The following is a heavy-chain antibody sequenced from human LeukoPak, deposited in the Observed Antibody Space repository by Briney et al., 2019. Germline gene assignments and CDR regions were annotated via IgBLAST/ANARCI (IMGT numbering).Heavy chain of an antibody. CDR1: GSTFSSYW. CDR2: IKQDGSEK. V-gene: IGHV3-7*01. D-gene: IGHD3-22*01. J-gene: IGHJ4*02. CDR3: ARGGYYDSSGYIFDY. Sequence: GGSLRLSCAASGSTFSSYWMSWVRQAPGKGLEWVANIKQDGSEKYYVDSVKGRFTISRDNAKNSLYLQMNSLRAEDTAVYYCARGGYYDSSGYIFDYWGQGTLVTVSS.